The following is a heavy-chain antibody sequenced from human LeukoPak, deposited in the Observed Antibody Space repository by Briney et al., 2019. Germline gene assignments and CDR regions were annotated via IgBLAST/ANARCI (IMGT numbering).Heavy chain of an antibody. CDR3: ARLKMAGDSYYFDY. CDR1: GGSISSYY. Sequence: SSETLSLTCTVSGGSISSYYWSWIRQPPGKGLEWIGYIYYSGSTNYNPSLKSRVTISVDTSKNQFSLKLSSVTAADTAVYYCARLKMAGDSYYFDYWGQGTLVTVSS. D-gene: IGHD4-17*01. V-gene: IGHV4-59*01. J-gene: IGHJ4*02. CDR2: IYYSGST.